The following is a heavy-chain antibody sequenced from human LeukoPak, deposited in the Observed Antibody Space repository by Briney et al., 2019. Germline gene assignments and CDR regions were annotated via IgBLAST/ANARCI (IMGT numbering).Heavy chain of an antibody. Sequence: GASVKVSCKASGYTFTRYYMHWVRQAPGQGLEWMGWIDPNRGGTNYAQKFQGRVTMTRDTSISTAYMELSRLRSDDTAVYYCARDIVPAATDAFDIWGQGTMVTVSS. J-gene: IGHJ3*02. V-gene: IGHV1-2*02. D-gene: IGHD2-2*01. CDR3: ARDIVPAATDAFDI. CDR2: IDPNRGGT. CDR1: GYTFTRYY.